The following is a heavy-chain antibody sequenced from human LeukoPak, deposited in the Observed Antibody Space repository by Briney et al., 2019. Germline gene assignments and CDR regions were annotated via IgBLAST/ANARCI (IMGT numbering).Heavy chain of an antibody. D-gene: IGHD4-17*01. J-gene: IGHJ4*02. CDR2: INPHNGGA. CDR3: ARRGAGSAYYGWDFCRFDY. V-gene: IGHV1-2*02. Sequence: ASVKVSCKASEDSFTGYYIHWVRQAPGQGPEWMGWINPHNGGAKYADRLQGRVTMTRDTSIGTPYMELSRLRSDDTAVYYCARRGAGSAYYGWDFCRFDYWGQGTLVTVSS. CDR1: EDSFTGYY.